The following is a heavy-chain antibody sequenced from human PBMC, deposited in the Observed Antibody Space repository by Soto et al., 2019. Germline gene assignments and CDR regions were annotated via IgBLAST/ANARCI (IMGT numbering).Heavy chain of an antibody. CDR3: XXXXXXPRYY. CDR1: GGSISSGGYS. J-gene: IGHJ4*02. V-gene: IGHV4-30-2*01. CDR2: IYHSGST. D-gene: IGHD4-17*01. Sequence: QLQLQESGSGLVKPSQTLSLTCAVSGGSISSGGYSWSWIRQPPGKGLEWIGYIYHSGSTYYNPSLQGRVTISVDRSKNQFSLKLSSVTAADXXXXXXXXXXXXPRYYWGQGTLVTVSS.